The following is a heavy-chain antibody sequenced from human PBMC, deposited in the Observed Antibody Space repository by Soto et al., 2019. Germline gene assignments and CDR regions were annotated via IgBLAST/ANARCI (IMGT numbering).Heavy chain of an antibody. V-gene: IGHV4-31*03. CDR2: NYYSGIT. J-gene: IGHJ6*02. CDR3: ARGSSIAGLYYGMDV. Sequence: PSETLSPPCPVFWWPLSRGCFFWAWVPQHPGKGPEWIGYNYYSGITYYNPSLKSRVTISLDTSKNQFSLKLRSVTAADTAVYYCARGSSIAGLYYGMDVWGQGTTVTVSS. D-gene: IGHD6-6*01. CDR1: WWPLSRGCFF.